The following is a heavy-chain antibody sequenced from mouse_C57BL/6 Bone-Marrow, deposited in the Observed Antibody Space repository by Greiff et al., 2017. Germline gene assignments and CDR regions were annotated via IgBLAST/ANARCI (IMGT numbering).Heavy chain of an antibody. CDR3: TRKGGNYGDY. CDR1: GYTFTDYE. V-gene: IGHV1-15*01. Sequence: VQLQQSGAELVRPGASVTLSCKASGYTFTDYEMHWVKQTPVHGLEWIGAIDPETGGTAYNQKFKGKAILTADKSSSTAYMELRSLTSEDSAVYYCTRKGGNYGDYWGQGTTLTVSS. CDR2: IDPETGGT. J-gene: IGHJ2*01. D-gene: IGHD2-1*01.